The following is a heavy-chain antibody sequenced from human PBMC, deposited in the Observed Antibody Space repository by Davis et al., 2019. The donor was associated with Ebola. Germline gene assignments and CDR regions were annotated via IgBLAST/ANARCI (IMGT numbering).Heavy chain of an antibody. J-gene: IGHJ5*02. CDR2: LGTSADT. D-gene: IGHD3/OR15-3a*01. Sequence: EGSLRLSCAASGFMFSSYVMSWVRQAPGKGLEWVSTLGTSADTYYADSVKGRFTISRDNSKNTLYLQMNGLRVEDTASYYCARVNAGTGYSRFDTWGQGTQVTVSS. CDR1: GFMFSSYV. V-gene: IGHV3-23*01. CDR3: ARVNAGTGYSRFDT.